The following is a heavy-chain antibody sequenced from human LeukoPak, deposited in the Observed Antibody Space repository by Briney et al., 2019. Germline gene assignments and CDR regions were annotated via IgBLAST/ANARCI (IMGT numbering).Heavy chain of an antibody. CDR2: IYYSGST. D-gene: IGHD2-2*01. Sequence: PSETLSLTCTVSGASIGSDNYYWGWIRQPPGKGLEWIGGIYYSGSTYYNPSLKSRVTISVDTSKKQFSLRLNSVTAADTAVYYCARDMILYCTSTTCRHYFDYWGQGTLVTVSS. CDR1: GASIGSDNYY. V-gene: IGHV4-39*07. J-gene: IGHJ4*02. CDR3: ARDMILYCTSTTCRHYFDY.